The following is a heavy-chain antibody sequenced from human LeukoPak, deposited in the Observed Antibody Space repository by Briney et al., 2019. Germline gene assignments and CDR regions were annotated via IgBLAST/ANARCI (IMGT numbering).Heavy chain of an antibody. J-gene: IGHJ6*02. CDR1: GYTFTDNY. Sequence: ASVTISCKVSGYTFTDNYMHWVQQAPGKGLEWMGLVDPEDGETIYAENFQGRITITADTSTDTAYMELTSLRSEDTALYYCATGTVVGRGYYAMDVWGQGTTVTVSS. CDR3: ATGTVVGRGYYAMDV. V-gene: IGHV1-69-2*01. D-gene: IGHD4-23*01. CDR2: VDPEDGET.